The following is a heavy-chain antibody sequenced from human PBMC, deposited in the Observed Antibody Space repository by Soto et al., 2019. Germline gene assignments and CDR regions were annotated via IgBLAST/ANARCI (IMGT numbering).Heavy chain of an antibody. CDR2: IYHSGTT. V-gene: IGHV4-38-2*01. Sequence: SETLSLTCAVSGYSIRNGYYWGWIRQPPGKGLEWIGNIYHSGTTYYNPSLKSRVTISVDTSKNQFFLRLSSVTAADTAVFYCARGEDAFFYYGLDVWGQGITVTVSS. CDR1: GYSIRNGYY. CDR3: ARGEDAFFYYGLDV. J-gene: IGHJ6*02.